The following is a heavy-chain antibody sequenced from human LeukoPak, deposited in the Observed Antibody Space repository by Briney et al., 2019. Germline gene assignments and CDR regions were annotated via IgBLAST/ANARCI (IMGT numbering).Heavy chain of an antibody. D-gene: IGHD2-2*01. CDR3: ARHVLIVVVPAAIYNWFDP. Sequence: SETLSLTCAVYGVSFSGYYWSWIRLPPVKGLEWIGEINHSGSTNYNPSLKSRVTISVDTSKNQFSLKLSSVTAADTAVYYCARHVLIVVVPAAIYNWFDPWGQGTLVTVSS. CDR2: INHSGST. CDR1: GVSFSGYY. J-gene: IGHJ5*02. V-gene: IGHV4-34*01.